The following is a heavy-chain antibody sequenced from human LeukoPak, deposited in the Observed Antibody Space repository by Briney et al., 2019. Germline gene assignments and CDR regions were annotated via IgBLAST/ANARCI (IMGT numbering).Heavy chain of an antibody. V-gene: IGHV3-7*01. CDR1: GFTFSSYW. Sequence: PGGSLRLSCAASGFTFSSYWMSWVRQAPGKGLEWVANIKQDGSEKYYVDSVKGRFTISRDNAKNSLYLQMNSLRAEDTAVYYCARVHPTFDWLGSSAFDIWGQGTMVTVSS. J-gene: IGHJ3*02. CDR2: IKQDGSEK. D-gene: IGHD3-9*01. CDR3: ARVHPTFDWLGSSAFDI.